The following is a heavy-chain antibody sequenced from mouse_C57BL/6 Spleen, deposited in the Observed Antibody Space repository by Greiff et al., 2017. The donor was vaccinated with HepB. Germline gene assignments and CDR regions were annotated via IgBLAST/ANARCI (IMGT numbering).Heavy chain of an antibody. D-gene: IGHD4-1*01. Sequence: VQLKQSGAELVRPGASVKLSCTASGFNIKDDYMHWVKQRPEQGLEWIGWIDPENGDTEYASKFQGKATITADTSSNTAYLQLSSLTSEDTAVYYCTTSLTFTWFAYWGQGTLVTVSA. J-gene: IGHJ3*01. CDR3: TTSLTFTWFAY. CDR1: GFNIKDDY. V-gene: IGHV14-4*01. CDR2: IDPENGDT.